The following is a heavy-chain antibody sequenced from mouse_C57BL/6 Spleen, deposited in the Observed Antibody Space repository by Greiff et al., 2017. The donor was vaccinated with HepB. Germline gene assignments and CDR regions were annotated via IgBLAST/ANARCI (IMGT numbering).Heavy chain of an antibody. Sequence: VQLQQSGAELVRPGTSVKVSCKASGYAFTNYLIEWVKQRPGQGLEWIGVINPGSGGTNYNEKFKGKATLTADKSSSTAYMQLSSLTSEDSAVYVCARKRGGTWFAYWGQGTLVTVSA. J-gene: IGHJ3*01. D-gene: IGHD3-3*01. CDR2: INPGSGGT. V-gene: IGHV1-54*01. CDR3: ARKRGGTWFAY. CDR1: GYAFTNYL.